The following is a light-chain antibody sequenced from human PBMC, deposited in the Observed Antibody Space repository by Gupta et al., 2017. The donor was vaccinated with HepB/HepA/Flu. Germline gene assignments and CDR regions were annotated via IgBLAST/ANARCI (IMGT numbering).Light chain of an antibody. Sequence: DIQMTQSPSSLSASVGDRVTITCRSSQSILRYLNWFQKKPGKAPNLLIYTASSLQSGVPSRFSGGGSGTDFTLNISSLQPEDCATYYCQQTYSVPPTFGPGTKVDVK. J-gene: IGKJ3*01. CDR2: TAS. CDR1: QSILRY. V-gene: IGKV1-39*01. CDR3: QQTYSVPPT.